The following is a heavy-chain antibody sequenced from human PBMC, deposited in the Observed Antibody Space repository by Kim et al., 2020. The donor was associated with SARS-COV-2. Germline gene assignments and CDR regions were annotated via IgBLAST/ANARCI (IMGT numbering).Heavy chain of an antibody. CDR3: ARPQQGTVTLFDY. V-gene: IGHV4-39*01. Sequence: SQTLSLTCPVSGGSISSSSYYWGWIRQPPGKGLEWIGSIYYSGSTYYNPSLKSRVTISVDTSKNQFSLKLSSVTAADTAVYYCARPQQGTVTLFDYWGQGTLVTVSS. J-gene: IGHJ4*02. CDR1: GGSISSSSYY. CDR2: IYYSGST. D-gene: IGHD4-17*01.